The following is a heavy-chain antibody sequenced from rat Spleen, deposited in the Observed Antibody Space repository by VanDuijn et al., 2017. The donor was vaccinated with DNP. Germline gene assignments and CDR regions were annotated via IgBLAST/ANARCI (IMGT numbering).Heavy chain of an antibody. J-gene: IGHJ2*01. D-gene: IGHD1-4*01. CDR2: IHSDGSST. Sequence: EVRLVESGGGLVQPGRSLKLSCAASGFTFSDYNMAWVRQAPKKGLEWVATIHSDGSSTYYRDSVRGRFTFSRDNAESTLYLQMDSLRSEDTATYYCTRGSSLPGYLDYWGQGVLVTVSS. V-gene: IGHV5-7*01. CDR3: TRGSSLPGYLDY. CDR1: GFTFSDYN.